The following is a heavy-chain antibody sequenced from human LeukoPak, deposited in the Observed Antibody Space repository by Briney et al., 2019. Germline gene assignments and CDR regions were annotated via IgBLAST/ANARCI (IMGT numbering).Heavy chain of an antibody. J-gene: IGHJ4*02. Sequence: GASVKVSCKASGYTFTSYYMHWVRQAPGQGLEWMGIINPSVGSTRSPQKLQGRVTVTRDTSTSTVYMELSSLRSEDTAVYYCARYGSYGDYEYFDYWGQGSLVTVSS. CDR1: GYTFTSYY. CDR3: ARYGSYGDYEYFDY. D-gene: IGHD4-17*01. V-gene: IGHV1-46*04. CDR2: INPSVGST.